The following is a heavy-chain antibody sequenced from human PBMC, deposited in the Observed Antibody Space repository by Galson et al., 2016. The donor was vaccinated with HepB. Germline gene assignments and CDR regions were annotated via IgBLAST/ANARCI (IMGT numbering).Heavy chain of an antibody. CDR2: ISGSGGST. CDR1: GFTFSSYA. CDR3: AKDAKRMASGNGGIFDY. J-gene: IGHJ4*02. V-gene: IGHV3-23*01. Sequence: SLRLSCAASGFTFSSYALSWVRQAPGQGLEWVSTISGSGGSTFYADSVKGRFTISRDNSKNTRYLQMNSLRAEDTAVFYCAKDAKRMASGNGGIFDYWGQGTLVTDSS. D-gene: IGHD4-23*01.